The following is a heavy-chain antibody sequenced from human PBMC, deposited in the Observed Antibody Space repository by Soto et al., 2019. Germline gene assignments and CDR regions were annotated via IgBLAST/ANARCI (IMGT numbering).Heavy chain of an antibody. V-gene: IGHV3-11*05. J-gene: IGHJ4*02. D-gene: IGHD3-10*01. CDR3: ARGVRYYSSEKPANFDY. Sequence: GESLKISCAASGFTFSDYYMSWIRQAPGKGLECVAYVSVSSTYANYADYVEGRFTISRDNAENSLFLQMNSLRADDTAVYYCARGVRYYSSEKPANFDYWGQGALVTVSS. CDR1: GFTFSDYY. CDR2: VSVSSTYA.